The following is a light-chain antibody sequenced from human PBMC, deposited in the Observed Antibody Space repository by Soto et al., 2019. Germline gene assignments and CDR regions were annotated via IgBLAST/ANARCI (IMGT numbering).Light chain of an antibody. CDR1: SSNTGAGYD. J-gene: IGLJ3*02. V-gene: IGLV1-40*01. Sequence: QSVLTQPPSVSGAPGQRVTISCTGSSSNTGAGYDVHWYQQLPGTAPKLLIYGNTNRPSGVPDRFSGSKSGTSASLAITGLQAEDEADDYCQSYDSSLSGFWVFGGGTKLTVL. CDR2: GNT. CDR3: QSYDSSLSGFWV.